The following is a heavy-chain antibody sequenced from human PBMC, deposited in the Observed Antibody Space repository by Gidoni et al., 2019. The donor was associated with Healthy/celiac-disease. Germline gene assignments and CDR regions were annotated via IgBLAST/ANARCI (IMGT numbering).Heavy chain of an antibody. D-gene: IGHD1-7*01. J-gene: IGHJ5*02. CDR2: IIPIFGTA. CDR1: GGPFSSYA. Sequence: QVQLVQSGAEVKKPGSSVNVSCKASGGPFSSYAISWVRQAPGQGLEWMGGIIPIFGTANYAQKFQGRVTITADESTSTAYMELSSLRSEDTAVYYCARGAGPYNWNYIVWFDPWGQGTLVTVSS. V-gene: IGHV1-69*01. CDR3: ARGAGPYNWNYIVWFDP.